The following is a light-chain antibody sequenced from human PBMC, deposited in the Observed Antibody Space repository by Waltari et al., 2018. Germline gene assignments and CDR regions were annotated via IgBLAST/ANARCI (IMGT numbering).Light chain of an antibody. Sequence: DVQVTQSPSSLSASVGDSVTITCRTSQDIDRYLIWYQQKPGNAPKLLIYAASYLQSGVPSRFSGSGSGTDFSLTISSLQPEDFATYYCQQYYSYPVTFGPGTKVEIK. V-gene: IGKV1-39*01. CDR1: QDIDRY. CDR3: QQYYSYPVT. J-gene: IGKJ3*01. CDR2: AAS.